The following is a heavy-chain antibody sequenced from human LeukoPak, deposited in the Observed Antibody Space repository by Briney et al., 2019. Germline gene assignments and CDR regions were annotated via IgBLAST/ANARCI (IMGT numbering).Heavy chain of an antibody. CDR3: ARAAEYSSGWYLFDY. CDR2: IYTSGGT. D-gene: IGHD6-19*01. J-gene: IGHJ4*02. V-gene: IGHV4-59*10. CDR1: GGSFSVYY. Sequence: SETLSLTCAVYGGSFSVYYWSWIRQPPGKGLECIGRIYTSGGTNYNPSLKTRITMSVDTSKNQVSLKLSSVTAADTAMYYCARAAEYSSGWYLFDYWGQGILVTVSA.